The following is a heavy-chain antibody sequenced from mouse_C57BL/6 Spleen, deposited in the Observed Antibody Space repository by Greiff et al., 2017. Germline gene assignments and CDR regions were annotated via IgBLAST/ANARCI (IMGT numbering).Heavy chain of an antibody. CDR1: GFTFSDYY. J-gene: IGHJ4*01. CDR3: ARYGFYYAMDY. CDR2: INYDGSST. D-gene: IGHD1-1*02. V-gene: IGHV5-16*01. Sequence: EVQLQESEGGLVQPGSSMKLSCTASGFTFSDYYMAWVRQVPEKGLEWVANINYDGSSTYYLDSLKSRFIISRDNAKNILYLQMSSLKSEDTATYYCARYGFYYAMDYWGKGTSVTVSS.